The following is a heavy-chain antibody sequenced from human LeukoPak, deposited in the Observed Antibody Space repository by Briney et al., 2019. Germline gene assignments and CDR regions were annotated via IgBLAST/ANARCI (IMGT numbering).Heavy chain of an antibody. CDR2: ISWNTGST. Sequence: GRSLRLSCAASGFTFDDYAMHWVRQTAEKGLEWVSGISWNTGSTGYADSVKGRFTISRDNAKNSLYLQMNSLRTEDTALYYCAKGGDFYGSGSYPNNWLDSWGQGTQVTVSS. CDR3: AKGGDFYGSGSYPNNWLDS. CDR1: GFTFDDYA. D-gene: IGHD3-10*01. V-gene: IGHV3-9*01. J-gene: IGHJ5*01.